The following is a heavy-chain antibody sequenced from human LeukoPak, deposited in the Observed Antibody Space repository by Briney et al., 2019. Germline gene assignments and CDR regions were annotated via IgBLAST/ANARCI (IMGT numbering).Heavy chain of an antibody. D-gene: IGHD4-4*01. CDR1: GYTFTGYY. CDR3: ARATGPYDYFDY. V-gene: IGHV1-2*02. J-gene: IGHJ4*02. Sequence: ASVKVSCKASGYTFTGYYMHWVRQAPGQGLEWMGWINPNSGGTNYAQKFQGRVTMTRDTSISTAYMELSRLRSDDTAVYYCARATGPYDYFDYWGLGTLVTVSS. CDR2: INPNSGGT.